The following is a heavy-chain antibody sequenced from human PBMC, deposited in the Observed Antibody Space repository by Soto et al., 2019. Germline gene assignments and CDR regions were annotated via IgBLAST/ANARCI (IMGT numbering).Heavy chain of an antibody. J-gene: IGHJ6*02. Sequence: AGGSLRLSCAASGFTFSSYGMHWVRQAPGKGLEWVAVISYDGGNKYYADPVKGRFTLSRDNPKNTVFLQMNSLRAEDTAVYYCAKTLGYCTSSSCSREFYYYYGMDVWGQGTTVTVSS. CDR1: GFTFSSYG. D-gene: IGHD2-2*01. CDR3: AKTLGYCTSSSCSREFYYYYGMDV. CDR2: ISYDGGNK. V-gene: IGHV3-30*18.